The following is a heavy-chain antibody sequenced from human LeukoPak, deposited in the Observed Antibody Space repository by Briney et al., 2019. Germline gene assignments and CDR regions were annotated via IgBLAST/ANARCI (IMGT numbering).Heavy chain of an antibody. J-gene: IGHJ4*02. CDR1: GFTFSSYA. Sequence: GGSLRLSCAASGFTFSSYAMSWVRQAPGKGLEWVSAISGSGGSTYYADSVKGWFTISRDNSKNTLYLQMNSLRAEDTAVYYCAIERSRWDYYDSSGYFNYWGQGTLVTVSS. CDR3: AIERSRWDYYDSSGYFNY. V-gene: IGHV3-23*01. CDR2: ISGSGGST. D-gene: IGHD3-22*01.